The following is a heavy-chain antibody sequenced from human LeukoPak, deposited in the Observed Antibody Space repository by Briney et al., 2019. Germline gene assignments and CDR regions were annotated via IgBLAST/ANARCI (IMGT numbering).Heavy chain of an antibody. J-gene: IGHJ4*02. D-gene: IGHD6-13*01. Sequence: PSETLSLTCTVSGGSISSSSYYWGWIRQPPGKGLEWVSSISSSSSYIYYADSVKGRFTISRDNAKNSLYLQMNSLRAEDTAVYYCARGAAAGSHWGQGTLVTVSS. CDR2: ISSSSSYI. CDR1: GGSISSSS. V-gene: IGHV3-21*01. CDR3: ARGAAAGSH.